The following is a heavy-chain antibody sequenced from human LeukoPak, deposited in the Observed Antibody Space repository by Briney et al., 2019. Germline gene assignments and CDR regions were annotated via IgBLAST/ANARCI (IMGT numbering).Heavy chain of an antibody. Sequence: SETLSLTGAVYGGSFSGYYWSWIRQPPGKGLEGIGEINHSGSTNYNPSLKSRVTISVDTSKNQFSLKLSSVTVADTAVSYCARRGSNNHYYHSSPGVALVYWGQGTLVTVPS. CDR1: GGSFSGYY. V-gene: IGHV4-34*01. J-gene: IGHJ4*02. CDR2: INHSGST. D-gene: IGHD3-22*01. CDR3: ARRGSNNHYYHSSPGVALVY.